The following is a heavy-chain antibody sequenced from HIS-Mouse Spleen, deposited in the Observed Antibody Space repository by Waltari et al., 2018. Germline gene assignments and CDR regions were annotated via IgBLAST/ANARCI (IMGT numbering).Heavy chain of an antibody. J-gene: IGHJ2*01. CDR2: IYYSGST. V-gene: IGHV4-39*07. Sequence: QLQLQESGPGLVKPSETLSLTCTVSGGSISCGSYYWGCIRRPPGKGLEWIGSIYYSGSTYYNPSLKSRVTISVDTSKNQFSLKLSSVTAADTAVYYCAREIPYSSSWYDWYFDLWGRGTLVTVSS. CDR1: GGSISCGSYY. D-gene: IGHD6-13*01. CDR3: AREIPYSSSWYDWYFDL.